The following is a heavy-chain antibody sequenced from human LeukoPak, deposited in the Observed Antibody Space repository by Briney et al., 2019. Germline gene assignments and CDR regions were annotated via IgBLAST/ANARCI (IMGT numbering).Heavy chain of an antibody. CDR3: ARGRDDSSGYYYVYFDY. CDR2: ISSSSSYI. CDR1: GFTFSSYA. Sequence: GGSLRLSCAASGFTFSSYAMSWVRQAPGKGLEWVSSISSSSSYIYYADSVKGRFTISRDNAKNSLYLQMNSLRAEDTAVYYCARGRDDSSGYYYVYFDYWGQGTLVTVSS. V-gene: IGHV3-21*01. J-gene: IGHJ4*02. D-gene: IGHD3-22*01.